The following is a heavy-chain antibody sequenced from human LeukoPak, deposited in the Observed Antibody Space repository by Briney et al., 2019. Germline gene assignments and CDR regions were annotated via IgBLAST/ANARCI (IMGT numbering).Heavy chain of an antibody. V-gene: IGHV1-69*05. CDR3: ARDLGEIQLWLRGWFDP. CDR2: IIPIFGTA. Sequence: ASVKVSCKASGGTFSSYAISWVRQAPGQGLEWMGGIIPIFGTANYAQKFQGRVTITTDESTSTAYMALSSLRSEDTAVYYCARDLGEIQLWLRGWFDPWGQGTLVTVSS. D-gene: IGHD5-18*01. J-gene: IGHJ5*02. CDR1: GGTFSSYA.